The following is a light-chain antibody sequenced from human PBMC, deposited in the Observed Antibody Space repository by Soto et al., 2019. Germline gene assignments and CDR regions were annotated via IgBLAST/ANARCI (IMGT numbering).Light chain of an antibody. J-gene: IGLJ1*01. CDR3: CSYAGSPYV. CDR2: DVS. Sequence: QSVLTQPRSVSGSPGQSVTISCTGTSSDVGGYNYVSWYQQHPGKAPKLMIYDVSQRPSGVPDRFSGSKSGNTASLTISGLQAEDEAEYYCCSYAGSPYVFGTGTKLTVL. V-gene: IGLV2-11*01. CDR1: SSDVGGYNY.